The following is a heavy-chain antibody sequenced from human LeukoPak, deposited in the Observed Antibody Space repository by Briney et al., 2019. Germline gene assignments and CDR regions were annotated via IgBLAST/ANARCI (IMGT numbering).Heavy chain of an antibody. J-gene: IGHJ5*02. V-gene: IGHV4-4*07. D-gene: IGHD3-16*01. Sequence: SETLSLTCTVSGGSINSYYWSWIRQPAGKGLEWIGRIFSSGNTIYNPSLQSRVTMSVDTSKDQFSLRLNSVTAADTAVYYCARSPHRLIGHWFDPWGQGTLVTVSS. CDR1: GGSINSYY. CDR2: IFSSGNT. CDR3: ARSPHRLIGHWFDP.